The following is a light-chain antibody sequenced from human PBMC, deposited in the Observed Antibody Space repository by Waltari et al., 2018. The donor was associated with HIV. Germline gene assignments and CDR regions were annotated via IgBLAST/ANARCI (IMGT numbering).Light chain of an antibody. V-gene: IGKV1D-16*01. J-gene: IGKJ4*01. Sequence: DIQMTQSPSSLSASVGDRVTMSCRASQSINRALAWYQQKSETAPKSLIYDASSFQNGVPSRFSVSVFGADFNLTISALHPEDFATYYCQQYHTYPLTFGGGTRVEIK. CDR1: QSINRA. CDR3: QQYHTYPLT. CDR2: DAS.